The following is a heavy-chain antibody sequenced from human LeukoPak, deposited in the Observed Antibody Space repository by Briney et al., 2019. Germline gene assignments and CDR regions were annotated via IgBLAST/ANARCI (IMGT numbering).Heavy chain of an antibody. D-gene: IGHD3-10*01. CDR3: ARRPQYYYGSGSYPNAFDI. CDR2: INHSGST. Sequence: SETLSLTCTVSGGSISSSSYYWGWIRQPPGKGLEWIGEINHSGSTNYNPSLKSRVTISVDTSNNEFSLNLNSVTAADTAVYYCARRPQYYYGSGSYPNAFDIWGQGTMVTVSS. J-gene: IGHJ3*02. CDR1: GGSISSSSYY. V-gene: IGHV4-39*07.